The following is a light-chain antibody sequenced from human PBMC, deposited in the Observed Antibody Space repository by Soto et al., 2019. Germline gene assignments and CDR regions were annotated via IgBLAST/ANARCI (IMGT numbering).Light chain of an antibody. CDR2: EVR. CDR1: SSDVGGHDY. Sequence: QSVLTQPASVSGSPGQSITISCTGTSSDVGGHDYVSWYQQHPGKAPKHIIYEVRNRPSGVSNRFSGSKSGNTASLTISGLQAEDEADYYCSSYSSTTLVFGTGTKVTVL. V-gene: IGLV2-14*01. CDR3: SSYSSTTLV. J-gene: IGLJ1*01.